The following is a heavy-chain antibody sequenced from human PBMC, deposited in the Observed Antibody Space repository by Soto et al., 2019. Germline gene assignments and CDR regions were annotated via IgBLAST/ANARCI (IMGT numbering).Heavy chain of an antibody. V-gene: IGHV4-61*05. Sequence: SETLSLTCTVSGGSISSSSYYWGWIRQPPGKGLEWIGYIYYSGSTNYNPSLKSRVTISVDTSKNQFSLKLSSVTAADTAVYYCARHVSDILTGYHPLSWFDPWGQGTLVTVSS. J-gene: IGHJ5*02. CDR3: ARHVSDILTGYHPLSWFDP. D-gene: IGHD3-9*01. CDR2: IYYSGST. CDR1: GGSISSSSYY.